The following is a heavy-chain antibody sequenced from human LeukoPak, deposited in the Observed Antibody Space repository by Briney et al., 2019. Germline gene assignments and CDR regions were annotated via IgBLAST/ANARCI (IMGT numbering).Heavy chain of an antibody. V-gene: IGHV4-4*07. CDR1: GGSISSYY. D-gene: IGHD3-10*01. J-gene: IGHJ6*02. Sequence: PSETLSLTCTVSGGSISSYYWSWIRQPAGKGLEWIGRIYTSGSTNYNPSLKSRVTMSVDASKNQFSLRLSSVTAADTAVYYCARQRETYFYGSANYDMDVWGQGTTVTVSS. CDR3: ARQRETYFYGSANYDMDV. CDR2: IYTSGST.